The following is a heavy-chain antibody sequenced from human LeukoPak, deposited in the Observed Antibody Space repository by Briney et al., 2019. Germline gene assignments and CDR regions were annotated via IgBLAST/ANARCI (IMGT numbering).Heavy chain of an antibody. Sequence: GGSLRLSCAASGFTFSSYGMHWVRQAPGKGLEWVAVIWYGGSNKYYADSVKGRFTISRDNSKNTLYLQMNSLRAEDTAVYYCAKGLTAAGLDYWGQGTLVTVSS. CDR2: IWYGGSNK. CDR3: AKGLTAAGLDY. J-gene: IGHJ4*02. CDR1: GFTFSSYG. D-gene: IGHD6-13*01. V-gene: IGHV3-30*02.